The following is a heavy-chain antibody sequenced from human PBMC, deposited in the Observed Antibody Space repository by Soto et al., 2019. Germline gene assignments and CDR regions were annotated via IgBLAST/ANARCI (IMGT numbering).Heavy chain of an antibody. CDR3: ARNSGVVVAAVYGMDV. Sequence: PGESLKISCKGSGYSFISYWISWVRQMPGKGLEWMGRIDPSDSYTNYSPSFQGHVTTSADKSISTAYLQWSSLKASDTAMYYCARNSGVVVAAVYGMDVWGQGTTVTVSS. D-gene: IGHD2-15*01. CDR2: IDPSDSYT. J-gene: IGHJ6*02. V-gene: IGHV5-10-1*01. CDR1: GYSFISYW.